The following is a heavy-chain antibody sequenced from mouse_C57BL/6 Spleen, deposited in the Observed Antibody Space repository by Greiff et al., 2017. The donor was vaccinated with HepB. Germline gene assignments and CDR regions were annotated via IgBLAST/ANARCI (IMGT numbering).Heavy chain of an antibody. CDR2: IRLKSDNYAT. CDR1: GFTFSNYW. CDR3: TDDYSAMDY. J-gene: IGHJ4*01. Sequence: EVQLQESGGGLVQPGGSMKLSCVASGFTFSNYWMNWVRQSPEKGLEWVAQIRLKSDNYATHYAESVKGRFTISRDDSKSSVYLQMNNSRAEDTGIYYCTDDYSAMDYWGQGTSVTVSS. V-gene: IGHV6-3*01.